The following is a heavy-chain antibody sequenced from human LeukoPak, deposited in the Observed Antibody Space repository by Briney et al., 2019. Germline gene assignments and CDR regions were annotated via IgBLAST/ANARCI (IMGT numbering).Heavy chain of an antibody. CDR2: IIPIFGTA. Sequence: ASVKVSCKASGGTFSSYAISWVRQAPGQGLEWIGGIIPIFGTANYAQKFQGRVTITAVESTSTAYMELSSLRSEDTAVCYCARAAEPYCSGGSCFFTEDCWGQGTLVTVSS. CDR3: ARAAEPYCSGGSCFFTEDC. D-gene: IGHD2-15*01. V-gene: IGHV1-69*13. J-gene: IGHJ4*02. CDR1: GGTFSSYA.